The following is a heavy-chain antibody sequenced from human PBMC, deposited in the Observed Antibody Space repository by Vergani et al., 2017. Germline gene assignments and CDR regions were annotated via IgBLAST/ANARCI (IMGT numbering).Heavy chain of an antibody. CDR3: ARTVLSSGYFDY. D-gene: IGHD3-22*01. CDR1: GYSISSGYY. CDR2: IYHSGST. J-gene: IGHJ4*02. Sequence: QVQLQESGPGLVKPSETLSLTCAVSGYSISSGYYWGWIRQPPGKGLEWIGSIYHSGSTYYNPSLKSRVTISVDTSKNQFSLKLSSVTAADTAVYYCARTVLSSGYFDYWGQGTLVTVSP. V-gene: IGHV4-38-2*01.